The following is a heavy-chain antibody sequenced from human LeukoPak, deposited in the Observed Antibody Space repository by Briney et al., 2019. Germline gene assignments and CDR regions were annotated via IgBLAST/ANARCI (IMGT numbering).Heavy chain of an antibody. CDR3: ARERKYDSNFDY. J-gene: IGHJ4*02. CDR2: IKSDGSST. Sequence: GGSLRLSCAASGFTFSSYWMHWVRQAPGKGLVWVSRIKSDGSSTSYADSVKGRFTISRDNAKNTLYLQMNSLRAEDAAVYYCARERKYDSNFDYWGQGTLVTVSS. V-gene: IGHV3-74*01. CDR1: GFTFSSYW. D-gene: IGHD1-1*01.